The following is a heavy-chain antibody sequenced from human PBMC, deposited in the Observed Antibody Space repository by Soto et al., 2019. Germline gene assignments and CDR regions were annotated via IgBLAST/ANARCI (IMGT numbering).Heavy chain of an antibody. CDR2: LSDSVGTT. J-gene: IGHJ4*01. D-gene: IGHD3-22*01. CDR1: GFSFGTYT. CDR3: AKHLIGGRLQSPFDL. Sequence: GGSLRLSCAVSGFSFGTYTVNWVRQAPGMGLEWVSGLSDSVGTTHYAYSVKGRFTISRDKSKNTLYLQMNNLRAEDTAVYYCAKHLIGGRLQSPFDLWGHGKQVTVSS. V-gene: IGHV3-23*01.